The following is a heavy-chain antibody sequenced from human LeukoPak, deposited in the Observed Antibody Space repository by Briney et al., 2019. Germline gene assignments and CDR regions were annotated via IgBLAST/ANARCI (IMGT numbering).Heavy chain of an antibody. D-gene: IGHD3-10*01. CDR1: GFTFSSYG. Sequence: GGSLRLSCAASGFTFSSYGMSWVRQAPGKGLEWVSAISGSGGSTYYADSVKGRFTISRDSSKNTLYLQMNSLRAEDTAVYYCAKGKAPGNFQHWGQGTLVTVSS. CDR2: ISGSGGST. J-gene: IGHJ1*01. CDR3: AKGKAPGNFQH. V-gene: IGHV3-23*01.